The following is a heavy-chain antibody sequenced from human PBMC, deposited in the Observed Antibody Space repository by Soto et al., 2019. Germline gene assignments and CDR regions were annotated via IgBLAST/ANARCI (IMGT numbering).Heavy chain of an antibody. CDR1: GDTFSFYS. Sequence: QVQLVQSGAEVKRPGSSVKVSCKASGDTFSFYSINWVRQAPGLGLVWMGRVNPILSMSNYAQRFQGRVTMTADKSTSTAYMALSGLRSEDTAMYYCATSYGSGYRAFDYWGQGALVTVSS. D-gene: IGHD3-10*01. V-gene: IGHV1-69*04. J-gene: IGHJ4*02. CDR2: VNPILSMS. CDR3: ATSYGSGYRAFDY.